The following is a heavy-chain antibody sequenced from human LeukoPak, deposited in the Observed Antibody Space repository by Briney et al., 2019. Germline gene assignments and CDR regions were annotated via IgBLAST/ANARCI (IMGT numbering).Heavy chain of an antibody. V-gene: IGHV3-23*01. Sequence: GGSLRLSCAASGFTFSRYAMNWVRQAPGKGLEWVSVISGSGGYTYYADSVKGRFTISRDNPENTLYLQINSRRSEDTAVYYCAKGGCSGGTCYSTSWGQGTLVTVSS. CDR1: GFTFSRYA. CDR3: AKGGCSGGTCYSTS. CDR2: ISGSGGYT. D-gene: IGHD2-15*01. J-gene: IGHJ5*02.